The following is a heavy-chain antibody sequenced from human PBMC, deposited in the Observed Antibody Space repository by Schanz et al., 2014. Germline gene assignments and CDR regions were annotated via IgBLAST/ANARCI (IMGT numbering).Heavy chain of an antibody. CDR2: ISVYNHNK. Sequence: QIQLVQSGPEVKKPGATVKVSCKASGYIFINSGISWVRQAPGQGLEWMGWISVYNHNKEYDQKFQGRVTMTTDTSASTSYIALTGLRSDDTAVDYCARDRRFYDRDDLYYFDSWGQGTLVTVSS. D-gene: IGHD3-3*01. CDR1: GYIFINSG. CDR3: ARDRRFYDRDDLYYFDS. V-gene: IGHV1-18*01. J-gene: IGHJ4*02.